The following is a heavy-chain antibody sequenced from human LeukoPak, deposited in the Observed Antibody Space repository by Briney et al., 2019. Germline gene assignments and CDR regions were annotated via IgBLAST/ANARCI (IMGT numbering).Heavy chain of an antibody. CDR2: IDPADGEP. Sequence: ASVKLSCKISGYTLTELTMHWVRQAPGKGLEWMGGIDPADGEPIYAQKFQGRVTMSEDTSTDTAYMDLSSLRSEDTAVYYCATEVVGYGDVHYFDSWGQGTLVTVSS. CDR1: GYTLTELT. J-gene: IGHJ4*02. D-gene: IGHD4-17*01. CDR3: ATEVVGYGDVHYFDS. V-gene: IGHV1-24*01.